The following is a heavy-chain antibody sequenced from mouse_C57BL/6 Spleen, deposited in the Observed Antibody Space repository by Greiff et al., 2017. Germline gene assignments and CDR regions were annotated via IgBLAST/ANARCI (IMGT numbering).Heavy chain of an antibody. CDR2: ISDGGSYT. CDR3: AREDYSNSYWYFDV. CDR1: GFTFSSYA. Sequence: EVKLVESGGGLVKPGGSLKLSCAASGFTFSSYAMSWVRQTPEKRLEWVATISDGGSYTYYPDNVKGRFTISRDNAKNNLYLQMSHLKSEDTAMYYCAREDYSNSYWYFDVWGTGTTVTVSS. D-gene: IGHD2-5*01. V-gene: IGHV5-4*01. J-gene: IGHJ1*03.